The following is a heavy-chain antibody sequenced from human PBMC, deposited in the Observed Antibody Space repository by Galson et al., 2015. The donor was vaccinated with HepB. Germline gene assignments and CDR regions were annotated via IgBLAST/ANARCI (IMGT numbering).Heavy chain of an antibody. CDR1: GFTFSSYR. Sequence: SLRLSCAASGFTFSSYRMNWVRQAPGKGLEWVSYISDSGATIYYADSVKGRFTISRDNAKNSLYLQMNSLRAEDTAVYFCARDEDSSGLTLLRNDNWGQGTLVTVSS. J-gene: IGHJ4*02. CDR3: ARDEDSSGLTLLRNDN. CDR2: ISDSGATI. D-gene: IGHD3-22*01. V-gene: IGHV3-48*03.